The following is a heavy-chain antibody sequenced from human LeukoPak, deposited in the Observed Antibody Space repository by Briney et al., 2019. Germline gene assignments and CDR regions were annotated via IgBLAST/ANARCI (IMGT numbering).Heavy chain of an antibody. CDR2: IRNNGDST. Sequence: GGSLRLSCAASGFTLGDYAMHWVRQAPGKGLEYVSAIRNNGDSTYYANSVKDRFTISRDNSKNTLYLQMGSLRAEDMAVYYCARMGGFCSGSTCYSPYSYYMDVWCKGTTVTVSS. CDR3: ARMGGFCSGSTCYSPYSYYMDV. D-gene: IGHD2-15*01. CDR1: GFTLGDYA. V-gene: IGHV3-64*01. J-gene: IGHJ6*03.